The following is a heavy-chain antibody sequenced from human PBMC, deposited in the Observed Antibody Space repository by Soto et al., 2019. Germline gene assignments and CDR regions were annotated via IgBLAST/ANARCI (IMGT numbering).Heavy chain of an antibody. J-gene: IGHJ6*02. CDR3: ARRIRFGYGMDV. Sequence: EVQLVESGGGLVQPGGSLRLSCAASGFTFSSYAMHWVRQAPRKRLEYVSVITSSGGNTDYASSVKGRFTISRDNSKNTLYLQMGSLRAEDMAVYYCARRIRFGYGMDVWGQGTTVTVSS. CDR1: GFTFSSYA. D-gene: IGHD3-3*01. V-gene: IGHV3-64*01. CDR2: ITSSGGNT.